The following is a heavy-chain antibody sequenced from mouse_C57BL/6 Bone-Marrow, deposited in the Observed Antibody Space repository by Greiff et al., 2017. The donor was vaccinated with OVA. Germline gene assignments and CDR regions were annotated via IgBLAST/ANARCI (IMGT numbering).Heavy chain of an antibody. V-gene: IGHV1-64*01. CDR3: ARREETGYYGVAPGFFDY. Sequence: QVQLQQPGAELVKPGASVKLSCKASGYTFTSSWMHWVKQRPGQGLEWIGMIHPNSGSTNYNEKFKSKATLTVDKSSSTAYMQLSSLTSEDSAVYYCARREETGYYGVAPGFFDYWGQGTTLTVSS. CDR1: GYTFTSSW. CDR2: IHPNSGST. J-gene: IGHJ2*01. D-gene: IGHD1-1*01.